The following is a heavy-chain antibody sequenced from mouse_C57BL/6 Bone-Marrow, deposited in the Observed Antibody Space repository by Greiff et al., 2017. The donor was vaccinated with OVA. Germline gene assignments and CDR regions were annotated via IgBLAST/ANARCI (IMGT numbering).Heavy chain of an antibody. D-gene: IGHD1-2*01. V-gene: IGHV5-12*01. CDR2: ISNGGGST. Sequence: EVKLVESGGGLVQPGGSLKLSCAASGFTFSDYYMYWVRQTPEKRLEWVAYISNGGGSTYYPDTVKGRFTSSRDNAKNTLYLQMSRLKSEDTAMYNCARHGGTTAFDYWGQGTTLTVSS. CDR1: GFTFSDYY. J-gene: IGHJ2*01. CDR3: ARHGGTTAFDY.